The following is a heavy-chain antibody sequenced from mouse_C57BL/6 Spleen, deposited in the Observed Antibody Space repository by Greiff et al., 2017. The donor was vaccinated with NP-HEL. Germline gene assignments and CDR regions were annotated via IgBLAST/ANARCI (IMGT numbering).Heavy chain of an antibody. V-gene: IGHV1-64*01. CDR1: GYTFTSYW. Sequence: QVQLQQPGAELVKPGASVKLSCKASGYTFTSYWMHWVKQRPGQGLEWIGMIHPNSGSTNYNEKFKSKATLTVDKSSSTAYMQLSSLTSEDSAVYYCARDGYGEAMDYWGQGTSVTVSS. D-gene: IGHD2-2*01. J-gene: IGHJ4*01. CDR3: ARDGYGEAMDY. CDR2: IHPNSGST.